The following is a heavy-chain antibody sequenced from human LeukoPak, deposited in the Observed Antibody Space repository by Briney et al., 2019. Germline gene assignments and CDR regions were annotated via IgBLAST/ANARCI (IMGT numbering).Heavy chain of an antibody. V-gene: IGHV3-7*01. CDR3: SGGGGWLMDV. CDR2: IKKDGSET. J-gene: IGHJ6*03. CDR1: GFTFNAYW. Sequence: VGSLRLSCAASGFTFNAYWMNWVRQAPGKGLEWVANIKKDGSETKYVDSLRGRFTISRDNAKSSLYLQIDTLTVEDTAVYYCSGGGGWLMDVWGKGTTVTVSS. D-gene: IGHD6-19*01.